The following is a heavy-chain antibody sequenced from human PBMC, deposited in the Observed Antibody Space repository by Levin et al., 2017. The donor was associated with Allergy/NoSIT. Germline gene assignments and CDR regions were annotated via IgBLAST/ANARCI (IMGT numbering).Heavy chain of an antibody. J-gene: IGHJ4*02. Sequence: ASETLSLTCTVSGGSISSYYWSWVRQPPGKGLEWIGNIYFSGSTNYIPSLESRVTILLDASKNQFSLKLRSVTAADTAVYYCVRGYQYSGYGLTFDYWGQGTLVTVSS. CDR1: GGSISSYY. CDR3: VRGYQYSGYGLTFDY. D-gene: IGHD5-12*01. CDR2: IYFSGST. V-gene: IGHV4-59*01.